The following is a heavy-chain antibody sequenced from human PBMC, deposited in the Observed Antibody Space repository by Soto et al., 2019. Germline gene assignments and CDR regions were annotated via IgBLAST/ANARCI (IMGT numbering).Heavy chain of an antibody. D-gene: IGHD6-25*01. J-gene: IGHJ5*02. CDR1: GYTFTSYG. CDR2: ISPYNCDT. Sequence: QVQMVQSGNEVKKPGASVMVSCKTSGYTFTSYGVSWVRQAPGQGLEWIGLISPYNCDTLYARKFQGRVTVTADTATDTVYMELRSLTSDDTAVYYCVRDASSGYRGWWDPWGQGTLVTVSS. CDR3: VRDASSGYRGWWDP. V-gene: IGHV1-18*01.